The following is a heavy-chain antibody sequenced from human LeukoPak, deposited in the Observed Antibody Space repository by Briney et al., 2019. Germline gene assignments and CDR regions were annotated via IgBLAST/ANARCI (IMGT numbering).Heavy chain of an antibody. J-gene: IGHJ3*02. CDR1: GYTFTSYG. D-gene: IGHD3-3*01. Sequence: GASVKVSCKSSGYTFTSYGISWVRQAPGQRLEWIGWISAYNCNTNYAQRLQGRVTMTTDTSTSTAYMELRSLRSDDKAVYYCAREILGTTYYDFWSGARPFDIWGQGTMVTVSS. V-gene: IGHV1-18*01. CDR3: AREILGTTYYDFWSGARPFDI. CDR2: ISAYNCNT.